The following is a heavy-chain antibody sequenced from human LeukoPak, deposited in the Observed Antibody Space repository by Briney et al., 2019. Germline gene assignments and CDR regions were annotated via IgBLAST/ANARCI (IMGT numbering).Heavy chain of an antibody. J-gene: IGHJ4*02. CDR3: ARARYDSSGYYPLGDY. CDR1: GYSISSGYY. V-gene: IGHV3-21*01. Sequence: KASETLSLTCTVSGYSISSGYYWGWIRQPPGKGLEWVSSITRSSIYIYYADSVKGRFTIPRDNAKNSLFLQMNSLRAEDTAVYFCARARYDSSGYYPLGDYWGQGTLVTVSS. CDR2: ITRSSIYI. D-gene: IGHD3-22*01.